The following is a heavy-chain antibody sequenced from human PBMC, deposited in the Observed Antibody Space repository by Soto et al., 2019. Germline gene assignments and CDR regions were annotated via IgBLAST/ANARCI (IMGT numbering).Heavy chain of an antibody. V-gene: IGHV2-5*02. Sequence: QITLKESGPTLVKPTQTLTLACTFSGFSLSTRGVGVGWIRQPPGKALEWLALIYWDDDKRYSPSLKSRLTITMDTPKNQVVLTMTNMDPVDTATYYCAYSGVVAGEDWFDPWGQGTLVTVSS. CDR2: IYWDDDK. CDR3: AYSGVVAGEDWFDP. D-gene: IGHD6-19*01. CDR1: GFSLSTRGVG. J-gene: IGHJ5*02.